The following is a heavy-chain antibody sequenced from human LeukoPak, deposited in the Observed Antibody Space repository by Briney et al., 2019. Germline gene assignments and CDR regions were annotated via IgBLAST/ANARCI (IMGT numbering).Heavy chain of an antibody. V-gene: IGHV4-59*12. CDR1: GGSISNYY. D-gene: IGHD2-21*02. Sequence: SETLSLTCTVSGGSISNYYWSWIRQPPGKGLEWIGYIYYSGSTYYNPSLKSRVTISVDTSKNQFSLKLSSVTAADTAVYYCTRLAYCGGDCYQAYWYFDLWGRGTLVTVSS. J-gene: IGHJ2*01. CDR3: TRLAYCGGDCYQAYWYFDL. CDR2: IYYSGST.